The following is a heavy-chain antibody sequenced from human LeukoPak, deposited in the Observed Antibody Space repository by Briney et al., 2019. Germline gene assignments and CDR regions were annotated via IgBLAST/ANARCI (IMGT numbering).Heavy chain of an antibody. Sequence: PGGSLRLSCSASGFTFSNYAMHWVRQAPGKGLEYVSAISSNGGSTYYADSVKGRFTISRDNSKNTLYLQMSSLRAEDTAVYYCVKSVAGLSGFDPWGQGTLVTVSS. CDR2: ISSNGGST. D-gene: IGHD2-15*01. V-gene: IGHV3-64D*06. CDR1: GFTFSNYA. J-gene: IGHJ5*02. CDR3: VKSVAGLSGFDP.